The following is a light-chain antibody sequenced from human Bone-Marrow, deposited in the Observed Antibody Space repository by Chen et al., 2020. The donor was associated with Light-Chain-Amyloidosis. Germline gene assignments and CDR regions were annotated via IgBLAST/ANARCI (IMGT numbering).Light chain of an antibody. CDR1: DIENEV. V-gene: IGLV3-21*02. CDR2: DDS. Sequence: SYVLTQPPSVSAAPGQTARITCGGNDIENEVVHWYQQKPGQAPVLVVSDDSDRPSGIPERFSGSNSGNTATLTISRVEAGDEADYYCQVWDSSSDQVVFGGGTKLTVL. J-gene: IGLJ2*01. CDR3: QVWDSSSDQVV.